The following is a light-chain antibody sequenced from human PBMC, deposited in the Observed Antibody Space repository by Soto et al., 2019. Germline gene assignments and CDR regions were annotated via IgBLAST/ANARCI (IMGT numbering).Light chain of an antibody. CDR1: QHVGSR. J-gene: IGKJ1*01. CDR2: YMS. CDR3: HQRQSWPRT. V-gene: IGKV3-11*01. Sequence: EIVLRQSPSTLSSSPGETATLSCRASQHVGSRLAWYQHKPGQAPRLLIYYMSKRATGIPARFSGSGSGTDFTLTISSLAPDDFAIYYCHQRQSWPRTFGQGTKVDIK.